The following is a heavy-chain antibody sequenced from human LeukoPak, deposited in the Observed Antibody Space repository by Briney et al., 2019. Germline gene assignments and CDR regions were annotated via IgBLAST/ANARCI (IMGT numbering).Heavy chain of an antibody. CDR1: GGSISTYY. CDR3: ARSVYYYDDFDY. V-gene: IGHV4-59*08. J-gene: IGHJ4*02. CDR2: VYYSGST. D-gene: IGHD3-22*01. Sequence: SETLSLTCTVSGGSISTYYWNWIRQPPGNGLEWIGYVYYSGSTNYNPSLKSRVTISVDTSKNQFSLNLTSVTAADTAVYYCARSVYYYDDFDYWGQGTLVTVSS.